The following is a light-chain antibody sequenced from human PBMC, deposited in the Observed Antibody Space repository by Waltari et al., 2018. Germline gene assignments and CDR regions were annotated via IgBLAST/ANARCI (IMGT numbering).Light chain of an antibody. V-gene: IGKV3-11*01. CDR1: QTVGSF. J-gene: IGKJ4*01. CDR3: QQRSNWLT. CDR2: DAS. Sequence: EIVLTQSPATLSLSPGERATLSCRASQTVGSFLAWYQQKPGRAPRLLIYDASNRATGTPARFSGRGSGTDFTLTISSLEPEDFAVYYCQQRSNWLTVGGGTKVEVK.